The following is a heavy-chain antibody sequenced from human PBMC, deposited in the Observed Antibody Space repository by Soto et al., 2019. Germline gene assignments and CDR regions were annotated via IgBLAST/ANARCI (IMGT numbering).Heavy chain of an antibody. D-gene: IGHD3-22*01. Sequence: SETLSLTCAVYGGSFSAYYWSWIRQPPGKGLEWIGEINHSGGTSYNPSLKSRVTISVDTSKSQFSLKLTSVTAADRAVYYCARGSVDTVDSSGFYEYWAQGTPVTVSS. CDR3: ARGSVDTVDSSGFYEY. V-gene: IGHV4-34*01. CDR2: INHSGGT. J-gene: IGHJ4*02. CDR1: GGSFSAYY.